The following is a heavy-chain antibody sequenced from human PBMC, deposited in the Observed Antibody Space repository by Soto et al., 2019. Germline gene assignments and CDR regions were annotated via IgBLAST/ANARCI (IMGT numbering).Heavy chain of an antibody. CDR1: GFTFSDYY. CDR3: ARDKSNWNYVREYWFDP. D-gene: IGHD1-7*01. J-gene: IGHJ5*02. V-gene: IGHV3-11*06. Sequence: GGSLRLSCAASGFTFSDYYMSWIRQAPGKGLEWVSYISSSSSYTNYADSVKGRFTISRDNAKNSLYLQMNSLRAEDTAVYYCARDKSNWNYVREYWFDPWGQGTLVTVSS. CDR2: ISSSSSYT.